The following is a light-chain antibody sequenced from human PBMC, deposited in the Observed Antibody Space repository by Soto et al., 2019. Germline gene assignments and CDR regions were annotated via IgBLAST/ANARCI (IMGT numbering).Light chain of an antibody. J-gene: IGKJ4*01. CDR2: GAS. CDR1: QTVSSNY. Sequence: EIILTQSPATLSLSPGERALFCRASQTVSSNYLAWCQQRPGQAPRLLIYGASTRAAGIPDRFSGSGSGTDFTLTITSLEPEDFAVYYCQQYGSSLTFGGGTKVDIK. V-gene: IGKV3-20*01. CDR3: QQYGSSLT.